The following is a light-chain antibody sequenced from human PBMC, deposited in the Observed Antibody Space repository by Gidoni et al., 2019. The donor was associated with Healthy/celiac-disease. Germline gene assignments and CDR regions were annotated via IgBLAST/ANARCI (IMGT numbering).Light chain of an antibody. Sequence: SYELTQPPSVSVSPGQTARITCSGDALPKQYAYWYQQKTGQAPVLVIYKDSERPSGIPERFSGSSSVTTVTLTISGVQAEDEADYYCQSADSSGTYYVFGTGTKVTVL. CDR2: KDS. CDR1: ALPKQY. V-gene: IGLV3-25*03. CDR3: QSADSSGTYYV. J-gene: IGLJ1*01.